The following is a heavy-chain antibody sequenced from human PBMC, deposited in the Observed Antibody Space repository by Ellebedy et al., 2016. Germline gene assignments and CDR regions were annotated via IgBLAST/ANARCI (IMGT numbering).Heavy chain of an antibody. Sequence: GGSLRLXXAASGFTFSSYAMSWVRQAPGKGLEWVSAISGSGGSTYYADSVKGRFTISRDNSKNTLFLQMNSLRAEDTAVYYCAKPHGYCSSTSCYLRYWGQGALVTVSS. CDR3: AKPHGYCSSTSCYLRY. J-gene: IGHJ4*02. D-gene: IGHD2-2*01. CDR2: ISGSGGST. CDR1: GFTFSSYA. V-gene: IGHV3-23*01.